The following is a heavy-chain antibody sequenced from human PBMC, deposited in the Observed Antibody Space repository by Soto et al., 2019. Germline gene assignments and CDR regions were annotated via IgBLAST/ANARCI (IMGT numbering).Heavy chain of an antibody. D-gene: IGHD1-1*01. Sequence: QVQLQQSGPGLVKPSQTLSLTCDISGDSVSSNSAAWNWIRQTPSRGLEWLGRTYYRSKWYINYAVSVKSRITVHPDTSKTQYSLQLNSVTPEDTAVYYCARGSWDDVTGHYYMDVWGKGTTVTVSS. CDR3: ARGSWDDVTGHYYMDV. CDR1: GDSVSSNSAA. V-gene: IGHV6-1*01. J-gene: IGHJ6*03. CDR2: TYYRSKWYI.